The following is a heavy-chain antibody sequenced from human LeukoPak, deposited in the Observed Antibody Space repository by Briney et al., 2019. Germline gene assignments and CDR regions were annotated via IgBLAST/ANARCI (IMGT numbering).Heavy chain of an antibody. Sequence: SETLSLTCTVSGGSISSYYGSWIRQPAGKGLEWIGRIYSTGSTNYNPSLKSRVTLSVDTSKNQFSLKLSSVTAADTAVYYCARSTEGWFDPWGQGTLVTVSS. CDR1: GGSISSYY. V-gene: IGHV4-4*07. CDR3: ARSTEGWFDP. CDR2: IYSTGST. J-gene: IGHJ5*02.